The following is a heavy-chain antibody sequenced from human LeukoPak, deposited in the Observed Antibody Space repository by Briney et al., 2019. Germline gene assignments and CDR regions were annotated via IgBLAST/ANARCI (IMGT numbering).Heavy chain of an antibody. D-gene: IGHD6-6*01. CDR3: AKPNRGKEFEYSSTLDY. J-gene: IGHJ4*02. CDR1: GFTFSSYG. CDR2: IRYDGSNK. Sequence: PGGSLRLSCAASGFTFSSYGMHWVRQAPGKGLEWVAFIRYDGSNKYYADSVKGRFTISRDNSKNTLYLQMNSLRAEDTAVYYCAKPNRGKEFEYSSTLDYWGQGTLVTVSS. V-gene: IGHV3-30*02.